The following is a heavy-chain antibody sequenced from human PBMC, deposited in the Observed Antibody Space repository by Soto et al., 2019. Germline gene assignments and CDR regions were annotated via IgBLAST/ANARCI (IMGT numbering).Heavy chain of an antibody. CDR1: GFTFSSYA. J-gene: IGHJ4*02. D-gene: IGHD6-19*01. V-gene: IGHV3-23*01. CDR3: ARRGSGIYYDS. Sequence: EVQLLESGGGLVQPGGSLRLSCAASGFTFSSYAMRWVRQAPVKGLEWVSAISGSGGSKYYADSVKGRFTISRDTFKSTLYQQMNSLRAEDTAVYYCARRGSGIYYDSGGQGTLVPASP. CDR2: ISGSGGSK.